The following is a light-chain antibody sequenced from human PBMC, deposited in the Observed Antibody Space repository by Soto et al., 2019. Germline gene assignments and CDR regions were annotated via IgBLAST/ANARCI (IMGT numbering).Light chain of an antibody. CDR1: QSVGSSY. CDR2: DAS. CDR3: QHCGISPHT. V-gene: IGKV3-20*01. J-gene: IGKJ1*01. Sequence: DIVLTQSPVTLSLYPGERATLSCRASQSVGSSYLAWYQQKPGQAPRLLIYDASSRATGIPDRFSGSGSGTDFTLTISRLEPEDFAVYFCQHCGISPHTFGQGTKVDIK.